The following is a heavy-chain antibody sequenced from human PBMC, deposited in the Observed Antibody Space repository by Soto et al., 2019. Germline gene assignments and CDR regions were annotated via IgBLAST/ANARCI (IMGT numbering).Heavy chain of an antibody. CDR1: GFTFSSYA. CDR3: AKVQLWFGELLPLFDY. Sequence: EVQLLESGGGLVQPGGSLRLSCAASGFTFSSYAMSWVRQAPGKGLEWVSAISCSGGTTYYADSVKGRFTLSRDNSKNTLYPQMNSLRAEDTAVYYCAKVQLWFGELLPLFDYWGQGPLVTVSS. D-gene: IGHD3-10*01. J-gene: IGHJ4*02. V-gene: IGHV3-23*01. CDR2: ISCSGGTT.